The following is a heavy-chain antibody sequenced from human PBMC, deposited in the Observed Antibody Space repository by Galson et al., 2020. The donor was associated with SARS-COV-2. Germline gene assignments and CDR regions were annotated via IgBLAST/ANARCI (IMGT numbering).Heavy chain of an antibody. CDR2: IRSKGNTYAT. V-gene: IGHV3-73*01. D-gene: IGHD3-3*01. CDR3: TRGATISGVVILDAFDI. CDR1: GFTFSGSA. Sequence: GGSLRLSCAASGFTFSGSAIHWVRQASGKGLEWVGRIRSKGNTYATSYAASVKGRFTISRDESKSTTYLQMNSLKTEDTAVYYCTRGATISGVVILDAFDIWGQGTVVTVSS. J-gene: IGHJ3*02.